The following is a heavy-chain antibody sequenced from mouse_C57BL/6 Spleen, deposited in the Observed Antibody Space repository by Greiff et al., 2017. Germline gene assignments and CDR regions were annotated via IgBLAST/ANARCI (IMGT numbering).Heavy chain of an antibody. CDR2: IDPENGYT. J-gene: IGHJ3*01. CDR3: TTTYYSNYVFAY. V-gene: IGHV14-4*01. CDR1: GFNIKDDY. Sequence: VQLQQSGAELVRPGASVKLSCTASGFNIKDDYMHWVKQRPEQGLEWIGWIDPENGYTEYASKFQGKATITADTSSNTAYLQLSSLTSEDTAVYYCTTTYYSNYVFAYWGQGTLVTVSA. D-gene: IGHD2-5*01.